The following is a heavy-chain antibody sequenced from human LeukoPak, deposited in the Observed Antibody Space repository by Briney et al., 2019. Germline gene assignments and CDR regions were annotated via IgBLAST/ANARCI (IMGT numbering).Heavy chain of an antibody. Sequence: GGSLRLSCAASGFIFSNDAMHWVRQAPGKGLEWVAFIWFDGSNKHYADSVKGRFTISRDNSEDTLYLQMNSLRAEDTAVYYCVRAAPGDCSSTSCSLFDNWGQGILVTVSS. V-gene: IGHV3-33*01. CDR2: IWFDGSNK. J-gene: IGHJ4*02. D-gene: IGHD2-2*01. CDR3: VRAAPGDCSSTSCSLFDN. CDR1: GFIFSNDA.